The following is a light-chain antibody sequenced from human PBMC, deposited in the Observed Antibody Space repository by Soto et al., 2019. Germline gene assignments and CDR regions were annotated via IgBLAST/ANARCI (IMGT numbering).Light chain of an antibody. V-gene: IGLV2-23*02. CDR1: SSDVGSYNV. Sequence: QSALTQPASVSGSPGQSITISCTGTSSDVGSYNVVSWYQQHSGKAPKLLIYEVSKRPSGVSDRFSGSKSGNTASLTISGLQAEDEADYHCCSYAGSSSAYVFGTGTKLTVL. CDR3: CSYAGSSSAYV. CDR2: EVS. J-gene: IGLJ1*01.